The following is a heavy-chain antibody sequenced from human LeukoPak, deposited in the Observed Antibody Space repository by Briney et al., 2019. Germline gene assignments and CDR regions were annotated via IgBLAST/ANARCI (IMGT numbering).Heavy chain of an antibody. D-gene: IGHD2-15*01. J-gene: IGHJ1*01. CDR2: INPNSGGT. CDR1: GYTFTGYY. CDR3: ARGYCSGGSCYSSSGYCQH. V-gene: IGHV1-2*02. Sequence: ASVKVSCKASGYTFTGYYMHWVRQAPGQGLEWMGWINPNSGGTNYAQKFQGRVTMTRDTSISTAYMELSRLRSDDTAVYYCARGYCSGGSCYSSSGYCQHWGQGTLVTVSS.